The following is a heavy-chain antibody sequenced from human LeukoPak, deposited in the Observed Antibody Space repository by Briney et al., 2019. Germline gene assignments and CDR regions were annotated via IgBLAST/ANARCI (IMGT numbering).Heavy chain of an antibody. D-gene: IGHD3-10*01. CDR3: PTESVLLWFGEVERGYYFDY. Sequence: GRSLRLSCAASGFTFSSYGMHWVRQAPGKGLEWVAVIWCDGSNKYYADSVKGRFTISRDNSKNTLYLQMNSLRAEDTAVYYCPTESVLLWFGEVERGYYFDYWGQGTLVTVSS. CDR1: GFTFSSYG. J-gene: IGHJ4*02. CDR2: IWCDGSNK. V-gene: IGHV3-33*01.